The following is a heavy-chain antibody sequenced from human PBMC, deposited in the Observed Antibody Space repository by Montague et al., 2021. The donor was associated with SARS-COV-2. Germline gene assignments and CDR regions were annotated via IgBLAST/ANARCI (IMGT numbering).Heavy chain of an antibody. CDR3: AGAGGFYDYWSGYSSSAGFFDP. CDR1: GGSISSSSYY. D-gene: IGHD3-3*01. Sequence: SETLSLTCTVSGGSISSSSYYWSWLRQSPGKGLQWLGYIYYSGSTDYNPSLKSRVTMSVDTSKNQLSLRLNSVTTADTAVYFCAGAGGFYDYWSGYSSSAGFFDPWGQGILVTVSS. CDR2: IYYSGST. J-gene: IGHJ5*02. V-gene: IGHV4-61*01.